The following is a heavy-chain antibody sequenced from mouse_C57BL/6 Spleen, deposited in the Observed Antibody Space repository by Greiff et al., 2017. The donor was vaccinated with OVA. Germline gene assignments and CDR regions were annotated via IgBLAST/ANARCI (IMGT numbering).Heavy chain of an antibody. D-gene: IGHD2-3*01. Sequence: QVQLQQSGAELMKPGASVKLSCKATGYTFTGYWIEWVKQRPGHGLEWIGEILPGSGSTNYNEKFKGKATLTADTSSNTAYMHLSSLTTEDSADYYCSSRRYNCYLFDYWGQGTTLTVSS. V-gene: IGHV1-9*01. CDR1: GYTFTGYW. J-gene: IGHJ2*01. CDR3: SSRRYNCYLFDY. CDR2: ILPGSGST.